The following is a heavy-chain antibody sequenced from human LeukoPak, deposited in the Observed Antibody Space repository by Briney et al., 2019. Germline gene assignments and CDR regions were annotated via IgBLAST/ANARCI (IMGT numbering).Heavy chain of an antibody. Sequence: PGGSLRLSCAASGFTFSSYAMSWVRQAPGKGLEWVSNIHGNGRSTYYADSVKGRFTISRDNSKNTLYLQMNSLRAEDTAVYYCAKRGETGYNEGFDYWGQGTLVTVSS. CDR1: GFTFSSYA. CDR2: IHGNGRST. V-gene: IGHV3-23*01. CDR3: AKRGETGYNEGFDY. D-gene: IGHD5-24*01. J-gene: IGHJ4*02.